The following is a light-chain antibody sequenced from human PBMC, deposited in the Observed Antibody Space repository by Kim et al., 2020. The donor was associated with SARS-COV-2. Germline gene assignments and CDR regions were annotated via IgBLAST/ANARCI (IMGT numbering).Light chain of an antibody. CDR2: DVS. V-gene: IGLV2-11*03. J-gene: IGLJ2*01. Sequence: PGQSVTISCTVTSNDVGGYNYVSWYQQHPVKAPKLMIYDVSNRPSGVPDRFSGSKSGNTASLTISVLQPEDEAVYYCCSYAGSYTVFGGGTQLTVL. CDR3: CSYAGSYTV. CDR1: SNDVGGYNY.